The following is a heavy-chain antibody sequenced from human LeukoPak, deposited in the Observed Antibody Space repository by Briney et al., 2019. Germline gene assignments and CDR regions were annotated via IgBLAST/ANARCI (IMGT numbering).Heavy chain of an antibody. CDR1: GFTFSSYS. D-gene: IGHD4-17*01. J-gene: IGHJ6*02. V-gene: IGHV3-21*01. CDR2: ISSSSSYI. Sequence: PGGSLRLSCAASGFTFSSYSMSWVRQAPGKGLEWVSSISSSSSYIYYADSVKGRFTISRDNAKNSLYLQMNSLRAEDTAVYYCARVEDGDYPYGMDVWGQGTTVTVSS. CDR3: ARVEDGDYPYGMDV.